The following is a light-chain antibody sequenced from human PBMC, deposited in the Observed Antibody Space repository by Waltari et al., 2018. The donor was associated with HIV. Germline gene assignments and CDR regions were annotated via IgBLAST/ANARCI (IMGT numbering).Light chain of an antibody. CDR1: TSDVGGYNS. CDR3: SSYTSSSTYV. J-gene: IGLJ1*01. CDR2: EVS. V-gene: IGLV2-14*01. Sequence: QSALTQPGSVAGAPGQSITISCPGTTSDVGGYNSVSWYPQHPGKAPQLMIYEVSNRPSGVSNRFSGSKSGNTASLTISGLQAEDEADYYCSSYTSSSTYVFGTGTKVTVL.